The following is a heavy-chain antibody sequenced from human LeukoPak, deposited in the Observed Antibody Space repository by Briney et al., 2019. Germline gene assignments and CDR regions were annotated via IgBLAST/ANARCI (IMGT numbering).Heavy chain of an antibody. Sequence: SETLSLTCTVSGGSISSYYWSWLRQPAGKGLEWIGRIYTSGSTNYNASLKSRVSMSVDTSKNRFSLKLSSVTAADTAVYYCARHIWSVGSWFDYWGQGTLVTVSS. CDR1: GGSISSYY. CDR2: IYTSGST. CDR3: ARHIWSVGSWFDY. V-gene: IGHV4-4*07. J-gene: IGHJ4*02. D-gene: IGHD6-13*01.